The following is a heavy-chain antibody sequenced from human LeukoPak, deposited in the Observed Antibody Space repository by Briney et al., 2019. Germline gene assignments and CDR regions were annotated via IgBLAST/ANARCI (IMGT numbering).Heavy chain of an antibody. D-gene: IGHD3-16*01. J-gene: IGHJ4*02. CDR1: GFTFSSFW. Sequence: GGSLRLSCEVSGFTFSSFWMNWVRQAPGKGLEWVANINQDGSEKWYVDSVKGRFSISRDNAKNSVFLQMNSLRAEDMAVYYCARDATPPGIIFDYWGQGTLVTVSS. CDR3: ARDATPPGIIFDY. V-gene: IGHV3-7*05. CDR2: INQDGSEK.